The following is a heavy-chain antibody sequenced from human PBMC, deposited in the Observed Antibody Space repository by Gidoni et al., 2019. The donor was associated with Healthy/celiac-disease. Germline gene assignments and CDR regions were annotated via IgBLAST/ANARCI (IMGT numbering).Heavy chain of an antibody. D-gene: IGHD6-19*01. CDR2: ICWNSVSI. V-gene: IGHV3-9*01. CDR1: GFTFEDYA. J-gene: IGHJ6*02. CDR3: AKAMVAVAGTLDSYYYGMDV. Sequence: EVQLEEYGGGMEQPGRYLRVTWAASGFTFEDYAMQWVRQAPGKGLELVSGICWNSVSICYADSVKCRFTISSDNAKNSLYLQMNSLRAEDTALYYCAKAMVAVAGTLDSYYYGMDVWGQGTTVTVSS.